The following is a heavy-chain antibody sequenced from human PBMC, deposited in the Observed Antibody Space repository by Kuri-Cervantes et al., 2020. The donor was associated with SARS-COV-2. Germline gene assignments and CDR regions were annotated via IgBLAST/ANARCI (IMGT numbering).Heavy chain of an antibody. CDR3: SRDQVSAAGTANY. Sequence: GGSLRLSCAASGFTFNSYEMNWVRQAPGKGLEWLSYIGNTDSTTYYADSVKGRFTISRDNAKRTLFLQMNSLRVDDTAVYYCSRDQVSAAGTANYWGQGALVTVSS. V-gene: IGHV3-48*03. D-gene: IGHD6-13*01. CDR1: GFTFNSYE. CDR2: IGNTDSTT. J-gene: IGHJ4*02.